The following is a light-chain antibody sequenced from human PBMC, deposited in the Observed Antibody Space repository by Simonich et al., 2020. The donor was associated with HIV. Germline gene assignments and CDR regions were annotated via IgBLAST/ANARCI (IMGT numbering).Light chain of an antibody. CDR3: SSYAGNNILV. J-gene: IGLJ2*01. CDR2: DVS. CDR1: SSDVGGYNY. Sequence: QSALTQPASVSGSPGQSITISCTGTSSDVGGYNYVSWYQQHPGKAPKLMIYDVSNRPSGVSNRFSGSKSGNTASLTISGLQAEDEADYYCSSYAGNNILVFGGGTKLTVL. V-gene: IGLV2-14*03.